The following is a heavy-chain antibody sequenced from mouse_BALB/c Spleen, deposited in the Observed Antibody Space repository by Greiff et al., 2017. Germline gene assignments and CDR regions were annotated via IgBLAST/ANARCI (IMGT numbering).Heavy chain of an antibody. CDR3: AREDYGFDY. CDR1: GYTFSSYW. V-gene: IGHV1-9*01. Sequence: QVQLQQSGAELMKPGASVKISCKATGYTFSSYWIEWVKQRPGHGLEWIGEILPGSGNTNYNQKFKGKATMTVDKSSSTAYMELARLTSEDSAVYYCAREDYGFDYWGQGTTLTVSS. CDR2: ILPGSGNT. J-gene: IGHJ2*01. D-gene: IGHD1-1*01.